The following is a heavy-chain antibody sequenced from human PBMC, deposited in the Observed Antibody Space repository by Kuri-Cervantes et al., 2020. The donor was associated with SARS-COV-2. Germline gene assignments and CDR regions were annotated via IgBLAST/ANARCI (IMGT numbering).Heavy chain of an antibody. CDR1: GFTFSSYG. J-gene: IGHJ4*02. CDR3: ARGFLEWLDY. V-gene: IGHV3-30*02. Sequence: GGSLRLSCAASGFTFSSYGMHWVRQAPGKGLEWVAFIRYDGSNKYYADSVKGRFTISRDNSKNTLYLQMNNLRAEDTAVYYCARGFLEWLDYWGQGTLVTVSS. D-gene: IGHD3-3*01. CDR2: IRYDGSNK.